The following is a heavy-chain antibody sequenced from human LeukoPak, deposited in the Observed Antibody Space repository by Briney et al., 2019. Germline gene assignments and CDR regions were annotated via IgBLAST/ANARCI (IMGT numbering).Heavy chain of an antibody. CDR3: ARELGYSSGWYWGDRELKRDY. CDR1: GGSISSSSYY. J-gene: IGHJ4*02. V-gene: IGHV4-39*02. CDR2: IYYSGST. Sequence: SETLSLTCTVSGGSISSSSYYWGWIRQPPGKGLEWIGSIYYSGSTYYNPSLKSRVTISVDTSKNQFSLKLSSVTAADTAVYYCARELGYSSGWYWGDRELKRDYWGQGTLVTVSS. D-gene: IGHD6-19*01.